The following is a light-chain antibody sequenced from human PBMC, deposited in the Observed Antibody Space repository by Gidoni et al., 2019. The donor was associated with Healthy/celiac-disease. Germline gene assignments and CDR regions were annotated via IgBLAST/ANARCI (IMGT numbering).Light chain of an antibody. J-gene: IGKJ3*01. CDR2: VAS. CDR3: QQYNNWPPV. CDR1: QSVCSN. V-gene: IGKV3-15*01. Sequence: EIVMTQSPATLSVSPGERATLSCRASQSVCSNLAWYQQKPGQAPRVLIYVASTRATGIPARFSGSGSGTEFTLTISSLQSEDFAVYYCQQYNNWPPVFGPGTKVDIK.